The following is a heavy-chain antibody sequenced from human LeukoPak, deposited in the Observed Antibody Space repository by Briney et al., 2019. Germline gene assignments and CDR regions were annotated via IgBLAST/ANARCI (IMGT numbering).Heavy chain of an antibody. J-gene: IGHJ6*02. V-gene: IGHV3-53*01. CDR2: IYSGGST. D-gene: IGHD4-17*01. CDR3: ARDDYGDGYYYYGMDV. Sequence: GGSLTLSCAASGFTVSSNYMSWVRQAPGKGLEWVSLIYSGGSTYYADSVKGRFTIPRDNSKNTLYLQMNSLRAEDTAVYYCARDDYGDGYYYYGMDVWGQGTTVTVSS. CDR1: GFTVSSNY.